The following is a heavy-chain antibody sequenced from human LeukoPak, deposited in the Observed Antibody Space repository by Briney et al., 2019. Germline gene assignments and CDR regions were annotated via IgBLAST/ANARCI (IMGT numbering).Heavy chain of an antibody. V-gene: IGHV1-46*01. CDR1: GYTFTSYY. D-gene: IGHD6-19*01. Sequence: ASVKVSCKASGYTFTSYYMHWVRQAPGQGLEWMGIINPSGGSTSYAQKFQGRVTMTRDTSTSTVYMELRSLRSDDTAVYYCARDAPQWRNAFDFWGHGTMVTVSS. CDR2: INPSGGST. J-gene: IGHJ3*01. CDR3: ARDAPQWRNAFDF.